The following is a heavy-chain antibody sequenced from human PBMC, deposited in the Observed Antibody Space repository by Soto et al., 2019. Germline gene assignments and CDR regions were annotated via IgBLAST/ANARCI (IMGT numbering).Heavy chain of an antibody. CDR2: IKSKTDGGTT. D-gene: IGHD6-19*01. V-gene: IGHV3-15*07. J-gene: IGHJ6*02. CDR1: GFTFSNAW. CDR3: TKETIAVAGRYYYYYYGMDV. Sequence: EVQLVESGGGLVKPGGSLRLSCAASGFTFSNAWMNWVRQAPGKGLEWVGRIKSKTDGGTTDYAVPVKGRFTISRDDSKNTLYLQMNSLKTEDTAVYYCTKETIAVAGRYYYYYYGMDVWGQGTTVTVSS.